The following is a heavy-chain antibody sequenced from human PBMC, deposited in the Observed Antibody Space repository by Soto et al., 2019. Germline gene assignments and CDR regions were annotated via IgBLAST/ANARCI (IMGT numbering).Heavy chain of an antibody. D-gene: IGHD4-17*01. CDR3: AKDPRLRSTTGIDY. V-gene: IGHV3-30*18. Sequence: QVQLVESGGGVVQPGRSLRLSCAASGFTFSSYGMHWVRQAPGKGLEWVAVISYDGSNKYYADSVKGRFTISRDNSKNTLYLQMSSLRAEDTAVYYCAKDPRLRSTTGIDYWGQGTLVTVSS. CDR1: GFTFSSYG. J-gene: IGHJ4*02. CDR2: ISYDGSNK.